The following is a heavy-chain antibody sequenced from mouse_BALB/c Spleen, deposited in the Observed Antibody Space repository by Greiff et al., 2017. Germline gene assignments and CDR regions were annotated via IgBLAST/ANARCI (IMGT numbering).Heavy chain of an antibody. Sequence: VQLQQSGPELVKPGASVKISCKASGSPFPAYNMHWVNQSHGKSLEWIGYIFPYNGGTGYNQKFKSKATLTVDNSSSTAYMELRSLTSEDSAVYYWARGGKNYGNYGFADWGQGTLVTVSA. CDR2: IFPYNGGT. CDR1: GSPFPAYN. J-gene: IGHJ3*01. V-gene: IGHV1S29*02. D-gene: IGHD2-1*01. CDR3: ARGGKNYGNYGFAD.